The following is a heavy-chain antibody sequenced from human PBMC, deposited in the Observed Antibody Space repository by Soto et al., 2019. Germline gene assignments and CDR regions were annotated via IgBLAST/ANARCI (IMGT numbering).Heavy chain of an antibody. D-gene: IGHD6-19*01. V-gene: IGHV1-3*01. Sequence: ASVKVSCKASGYTFTSYAMHWVRQAPGQRLEWMGWINAGNGNTKYSQKFQGRVTITRDTSTSTAYMELRSLRSDDTAVYYCASGWYDGYFDYWGQGTLVTVSS. CDR2: INAGNGNT. CDR1: GYTFTSYA. CDR3: ASGWYDGYFDY. J-gene: IGHJ4*02.